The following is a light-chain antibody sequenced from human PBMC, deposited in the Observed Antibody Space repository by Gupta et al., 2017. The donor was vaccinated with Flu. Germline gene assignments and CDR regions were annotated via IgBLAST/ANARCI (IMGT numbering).Light chain of an antibody. CDR1: QSISSY. Sequence: DIQMTQSPSSLSASVGDRVTITCRASQSISSYLNWYQQKPGKAPKLLIYAASSLQSGVPSRFSGSGSGTDFTLTISSLQPEDVATYYCQQSYSTPPTRTFGQGTKVEIK. CDR3: QQSYSTPPTRT. J-gene: IGKJ1*01. V-gene: IGKV1-39*01. CDR2: AAS.